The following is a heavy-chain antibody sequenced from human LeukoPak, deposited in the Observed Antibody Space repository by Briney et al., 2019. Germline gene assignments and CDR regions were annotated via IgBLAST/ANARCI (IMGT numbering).Heavy chain of an antibody. Sequence: SETLSLTCAVYGGSFSGYYWSWIRQPPGKGQEGIGEINHSGSTNYNPPLKSRVTTSVDTSKNQFSLKLSSVTAADTAVYYCARTSGYAGYYYFDYWGQGTLVTVSS. CDR3: ARTSGYAGYYYFDY. CDR1: GGSFSGYY. CDR2: INHSGST. V-gene: IGHV4-34*01. J-gene: IGHJ4*02. D-gene: IGHD3-9*01.